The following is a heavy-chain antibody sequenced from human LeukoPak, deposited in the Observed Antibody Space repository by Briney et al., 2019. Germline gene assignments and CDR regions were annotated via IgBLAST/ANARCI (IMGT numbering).Heavy chain of an antibody. J-gene: IGHJ3*02. V-gene: IGHV3-9*01. Sequence: SLRLSCAASGFTFDDYAMHWVRQAPGKGLEWVSGISWNSGSIGYADSVKGRFTISRDNAKNSLYLQMNSLRAEDTALYYCAKDSLPGYGYSNAFDIWGQGTMVTVSS. D-gene: IGHD5-18*01. CDR1: GFTFDDYA. CDR3: AKDSLPGYGYSNAFDI. CDR2: ISWNSGSI.